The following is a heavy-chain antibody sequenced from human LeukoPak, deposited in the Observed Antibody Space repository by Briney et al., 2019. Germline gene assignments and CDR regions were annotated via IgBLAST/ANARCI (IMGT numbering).Heavy chain of an antibody. D-gene: IGHD1-26*01. V-gene: IGHV3-48*03. Sequence: GGSLRLSCAASGFTFSSYEMNWVRQAPGKGLEWVSYISSSGSTIYYADSVKGRFTISRDNAKNSLYLQMNSLRAEDTAVYYCARVLVGATFSDYWGQGTLVTVSS. J-gene: IGHJ4*02. CDR2: ISSSGSTI. CDR3: ARVLVGATFSDY. CDR1: GFTFSSYE.